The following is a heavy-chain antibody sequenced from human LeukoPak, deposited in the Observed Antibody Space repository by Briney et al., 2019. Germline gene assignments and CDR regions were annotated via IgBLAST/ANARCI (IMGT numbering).Heavy chain of an antibody. Sequence: SETLSLTCTVSGGSISSGDYYWSWIRQPPGKGLEWIGYIYYSGSTYYNPSLKSRVTISVDTSKNQFSLKLSSVTAADTAVYYCARVYDSSGYYPAFDYWGQGTLVTVSS. CDR3: ARVYDSSGYYPAFDY. D-gene: IGHD3-22*01. CDR2: IYYSGST. V-gene: IGHV4-30-4*01. J-gene: IGHJ4*02. CDR1: GGSISSGDYY.